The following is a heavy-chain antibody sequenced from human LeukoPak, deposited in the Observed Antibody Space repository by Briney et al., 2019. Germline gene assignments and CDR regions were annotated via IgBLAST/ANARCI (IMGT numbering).Heavy chain of an antibody. J-gene: IGHJ4*02. V-gene: IGHV1-2*06. D-gene: IGHD3-22*01. CDR2: INPNSGGT. CDR1: GYTFTGYY. Sequence: ASVKVSCKASGYTFTGYYMHWVRQAPGQGLEWMGRINPNSGGTNYAQKFQGRVTMTRDTSISTAYMELSRLRSDDTAVYYCARTRAFYDSSGPGDYRGQGTLVTVSS. CDR3: ARTRAFYDSSGPGDY.